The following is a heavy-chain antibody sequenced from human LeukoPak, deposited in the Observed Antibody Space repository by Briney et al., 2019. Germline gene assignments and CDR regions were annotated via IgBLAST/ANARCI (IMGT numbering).Heavy chain of an antibody. CDR2: IHYNGIT. J-gene: IGHJ4*02. V-gene: IGHV4-59*12. Sequence: SETLSLTCTVSGSMYNYYWSWIRQPPGKGLEWIGYIHYNGITNYSPSLKSRVTMSLDTSKNQVSLKLNSVSAADTAVYYCARDGNQWGQGTLVTVSS. CDR3: ARDGNQ. CDR1: GSMYNYY. D-gene: IGHD1-26*01.